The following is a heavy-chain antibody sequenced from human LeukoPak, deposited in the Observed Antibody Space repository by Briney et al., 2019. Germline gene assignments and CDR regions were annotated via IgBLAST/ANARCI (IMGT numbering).Heavy chain of an antibody. Sequence: SETLSLTCTVSGGSLSSSDHYWSWIRQPPGKGLEWIAYIYYIGTAYYNPSLKSRVSISVDTSKNQFSLKLSSVTAADTAVYHCARGDSSSWSFKIWGQGTLVTVSS. CDR2: IYYIGTA. V-gene: IGHV4-30-4*01. D-gene: IGHD6-13*01. CDR1: GGSLSSSDHY. CDR3: ARGDSSSWSFKI. J-gene: IGHJ4*02.